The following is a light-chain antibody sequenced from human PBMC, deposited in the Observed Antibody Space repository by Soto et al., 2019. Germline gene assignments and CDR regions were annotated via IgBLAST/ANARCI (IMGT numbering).Light chain of an antibody. V-gene: IGKV3-20*01. CDR2: GAS. CDR1: QSFNSIY. Sequence: EIVLTQSPGTLSLSPVERATLSCRASQSFNSIYLAWYQQKPGQAPRLLIYGASSRATGIPDRFSGSGSGTDFTLTISRLEPEDFAVYYCHQYDSWTFGQGTKVDI. CDR3: HQYDSWT. J-gene: IGKJ1*01.